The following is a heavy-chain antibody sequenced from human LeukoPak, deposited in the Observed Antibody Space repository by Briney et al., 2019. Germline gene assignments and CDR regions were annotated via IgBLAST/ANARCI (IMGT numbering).Heavy chain of an antibody. CDR3: ARPQSSSGYYWPFDD. Sequence: GGSLRLSCAASGFTFSSYAMRWVRQAPGKGLEWVSAISPSSGTFYADSVKGRFTISRDNSKNTLYLQMNSLRAEDTAVYYCARPQSSSGYYWPFDDWGQGTLVTVSS. J-gene: IGHJ4*02. CDR2: ISPSSGT. D-gene: IGHD3-22*01. V-gene: IGHV3-23*01. CDR1: GFTFSSYA.